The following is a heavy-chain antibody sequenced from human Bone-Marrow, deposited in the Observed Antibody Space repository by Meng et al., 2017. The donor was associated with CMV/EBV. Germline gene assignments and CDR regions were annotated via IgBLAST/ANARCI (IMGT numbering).Heavy chain of an antibody. V-gene: IGHV3-21*01. CDR3: ARDRYQLLNNYYYYGMDV. Sequence: GGSLRLSCAASEFTFSWYAMHWVRQAPGKGLEWVSSISSSSSYIYYADSVKGRFTISRDNAKNSLYLQMNSLRAEDTAVYYCARDRYQLLNNYYYYGMDVWGQGTTVTVSS. CDR2: ISSSSSYI. D-gene: IGHD2-2*01. CDR1: EFTFSWYA. J-gene: IGHJ6*02.